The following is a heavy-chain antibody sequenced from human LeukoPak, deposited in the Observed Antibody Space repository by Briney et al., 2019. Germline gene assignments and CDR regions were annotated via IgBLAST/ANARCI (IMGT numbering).Heavy chain of an antibody. D-gene: IGHD6-6*01. V-gene: IGHV4-59*08. CDR3: ARLSSTLYYSMDV. CDR1: GGSISSYY. CDR2: IQNSAIYRAKI. Sequence: ASETLSLTCAVSGGSISSYYWTWIRQPPGKGLEWVGYIQNSAIYRAKIKSSPSLQSRVSLSIDASKNQVSLTVNSVTAADTAVYYCARLSSTLYYSMDVWGPGTAVTVSS. J-gene: IGHJ6*02.